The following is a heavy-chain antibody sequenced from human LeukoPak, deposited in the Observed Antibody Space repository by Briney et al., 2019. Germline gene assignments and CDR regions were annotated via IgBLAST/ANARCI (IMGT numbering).Heavy chain of an antibody. J-gene: IGHJ4*02. D-gene: IGHD3-10*01. CDR2: ISYDGSNK. CDR3: ARDYYYGSDY. CDR1: GISFSSYA. Sequence: GGSLRLSCAASGISFSSYAMQWVRQAPGKGPEWVAVISYDGSNKFYADSVKGRFTISRDNSKNTLYLQMDSLRAKDTAVYYCARDYYYGSDYWGQGTLVTVSS. V-gene: IGHV3-30-3*01.